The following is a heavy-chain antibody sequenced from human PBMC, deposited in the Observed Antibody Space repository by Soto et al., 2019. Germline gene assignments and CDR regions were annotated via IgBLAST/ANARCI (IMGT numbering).Heavy chain of an antibody. J-gene: IGHJ3*02. CDR2: IKNKTDGGTT. Sequence: EVQLVESGGGLVKPGGSLRLSCAASGFTFSNAWMNWVRQAPGKGLEWVGRIKNKTDGGTTDYAAPVKGRFTISRDDSKNTLYLKMNSLKTEDTAVYYCTTEFSRITMVRGVEVGFFDIWGQGTMVTVSS. CDR3: TTEFSRITMVRGVEVGFFDI. V-gene: IGHV3-15*07. CDR1: GFTFSNAW. D-gene: IGHD3-10*01.